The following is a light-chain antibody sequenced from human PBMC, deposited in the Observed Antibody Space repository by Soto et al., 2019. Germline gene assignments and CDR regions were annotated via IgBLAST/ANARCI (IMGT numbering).Light chain of an antibody. Sequence: EIVLTQSPGTLSLSPGEGATLSCRASQSVNNNYLAWFQQKPGQAPRLLIYSTSNRATGIPDRFSGSGSGTDFTLTISRLEPEDFVVYYCQQYDKSPWTFGQGTKVEIK. CDR2: STS. CDR3: QQYDKSPWT. CDR1: QSVNNNY. J-gene: IGKJ1*01. V-gene: IGKV3-20*01.